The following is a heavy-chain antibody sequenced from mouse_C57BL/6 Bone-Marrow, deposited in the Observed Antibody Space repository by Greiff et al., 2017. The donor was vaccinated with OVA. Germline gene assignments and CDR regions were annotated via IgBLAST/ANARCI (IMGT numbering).Heavy chain of an antibody. CDR2: IHPNSGST. D-gene: IGHD2-5*01. CDR3: ARARATYYNNWDWYVDV. J-gene: IGHJ1*03. CDR1: GYTFTSYW. Sequence: QVQLQQPGAELVKPGASVKLSCKASGYTFTSYWMHWVQQRPGQGLEWIGMIHPNSGSTNYNEKFKSQATLTVDKASSTAYMQLSSLTSEDSEVYYCARARATYYNNWDWYVDVWGTGTTVTVSS. V-gene: IGHV1-64*01.